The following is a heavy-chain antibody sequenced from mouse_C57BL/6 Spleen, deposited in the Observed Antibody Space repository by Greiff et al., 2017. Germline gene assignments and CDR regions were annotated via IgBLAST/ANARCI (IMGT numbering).Heavy chain of an antibody. CDR2: IDPSDSFT. J-gene: IGHJ4*01. Sequence: QVQLQQPGAELVMPGASVKLSCKASGYTFTSYWMHWVKQRPGQGLEWIGEIDPSDSFTNSNQKFKGKSTLTVDKSSSTAYMQLSSLTSEYSAVYYCARSLPEAYAMDYWGQGTSVTVSS. CDR1: GYTFTSYW. CDR3: ARSLPEAYAMDY. V-gene: IGHV1-69*01. D-gene: IGHD2-10*01.